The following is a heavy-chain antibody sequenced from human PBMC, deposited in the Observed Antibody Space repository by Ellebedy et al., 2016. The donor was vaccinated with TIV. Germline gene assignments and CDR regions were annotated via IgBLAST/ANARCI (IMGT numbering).Heavy chain of an antibody. CDR1: GFTSSSYG. J-gene: IGHJ4*02. D-gene: IGHD1-26*01. CDR3: AKGRGGSYYSSIDY. V-gene: IGHV3-30*18. CDR2: ISYDGSNK. Sequence: GESLKISCAASGFTSSSYGMHWVRQAPGKGLEWVAVISYDGSNKYYADSVKGRFTISRDNSKNTLYLQMNSLRAEDTAVYYCAKGRGGSYYSSIDYWGQGTLVTVSS.